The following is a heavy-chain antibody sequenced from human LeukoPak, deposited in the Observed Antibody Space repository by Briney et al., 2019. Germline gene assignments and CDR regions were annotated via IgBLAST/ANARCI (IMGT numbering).Heavy chain of an antibody. J-gene: IGHJ4*02. CDR3: ARDSSSYYGSFDY. D-gene: IGHD6-13*01. CDR1: GGPISSYY. V-gene: IGHV4-59*01. CDR2: IYYSGST. Sequence: SETLSLTCTVSGGPISSYYWSWIRQPPGKGLEWIGYIYYSGSTNYNPSLKSRVTISVDTSKNQFSLKVSSVTAADTAVYFCARDSSSYYGSFDYWGRGAPVTVSS.